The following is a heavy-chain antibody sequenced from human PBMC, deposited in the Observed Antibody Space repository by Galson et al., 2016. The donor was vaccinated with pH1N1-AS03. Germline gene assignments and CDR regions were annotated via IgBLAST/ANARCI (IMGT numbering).Heavy chain of an antibody. Sequence: QSGAEVKKPGESLRISCKGSGYSFSSDWIAWVRQMPGKGLEWMGIIYPADSDTRYSPSFQGQVTFSVDRTISTAYLQWSSLKASATAVYFCARQVQTPEYFDYWGQGTLVTVSS. D-gene: IGHD1-1*01. CDR2: IYPADSDT. CDR3: ARQVQTPEYFDY. CDR1: GYSFSSDW. J-gene: IGHJ4*02. V-gene: IGHV5-51*01.